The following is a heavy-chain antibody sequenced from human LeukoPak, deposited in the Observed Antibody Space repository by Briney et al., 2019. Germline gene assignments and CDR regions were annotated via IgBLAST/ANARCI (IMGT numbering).Heavy chain of an antibody. CDR2: IYYTGST. CDR3: ARGYSFYAFDI. D-gene: IGHD2-21*01. V-gene: IGHV4-59*01. CDR1: GGSISDYY. Sequence: SETLSLTCTVSGGSISDYYWSWIRQPPGKGLEWIGNIYYTGSTNYNPSLKSRVTISIDTSKNQFSLKLSSVTAADTAVYYCARGYSFYAFDIWGQGTVVTVSS. J-gene: IGHJ3*02.